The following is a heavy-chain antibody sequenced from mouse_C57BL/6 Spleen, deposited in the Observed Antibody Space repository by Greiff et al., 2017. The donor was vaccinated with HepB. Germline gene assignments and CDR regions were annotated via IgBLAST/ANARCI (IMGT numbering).Heavy chain of an antibody. V-gene: IGHV1-80*01. CDR3: ARIDGYYWYFDV. CDR2: IYPGDGDT. D-gene: IGHD2-3*01. Sequence: VKLMESGAELVKPGASVKISCKASGYAFSSYWMNWVKQRPGKGLEWIGQIYPGDGDTNYNGKFKGKATLTADKSSSTAYMQLSSLTSEDSAVYFCARIDGYYWYFDVWGTGTTVTVSS. CDR1: GYAFSSYW. J-gene: IGHJ1*03.